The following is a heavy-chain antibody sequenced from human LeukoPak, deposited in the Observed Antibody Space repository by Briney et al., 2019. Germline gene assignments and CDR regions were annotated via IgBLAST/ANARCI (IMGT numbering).Heavy chain of an antibody. D-gene: IGHD6-13*01. V-gene: IGHV1-46*01. CDR2: INPSGGST. CDR1: GYTFPSYY. Sequence: ASVTVSCQASGYTFPSYYMRWVRPPPGQELEGVGIINPSGGSTSYAQKFQGRVTMTRDTATSTVYMELSSLRSEDTAVYDCARDRPPPAAPRAFDIWGQGTMVTVSS. CDR3: ARDRPPPAAPRAFDI. J-gene: IGHJ3*02.